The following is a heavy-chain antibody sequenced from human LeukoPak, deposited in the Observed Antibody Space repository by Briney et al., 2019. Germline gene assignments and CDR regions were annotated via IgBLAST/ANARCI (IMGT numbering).Heavy chain of an antibody. V-gene: IGHV4-39*07. J-gene: IGHJ4*02. Sequence: PSETLSLTCTISGGSISSSSYYWGWIPQPPGKGLEWIVEINHSASTNYNPSLKSRATISVDTSKYQFSLKLSSVTAADTAVYYCARGSPYDYVWGSYHYKTPPFDYWGQGTLVTVSS. D-gene: IGHD3-16*02. CDR3: ARGSPYDYVWGSYHYKTPPFDY. CDR1: GGSISSSSYY. CDR2: INHSAST.